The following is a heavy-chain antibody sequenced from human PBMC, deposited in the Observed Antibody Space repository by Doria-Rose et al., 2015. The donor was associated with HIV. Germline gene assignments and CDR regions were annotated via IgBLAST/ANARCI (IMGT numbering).Heavy chain of an antibody. CDR2: IIPILDIA. V-gene: IGHV1-69*04. CDR3: ARDSSGYYQPNYFDY. Sequence: VSCKTSGGTFSNYAIAWARQAPGQGLEWMGRIIPILDIANYAQRFQGRVTITADTSTTTVYMELRSLRSDDTAVYYCARDSSGYYQPNYFDYWGQGTLVTVSS. D-gene: IGHD3-22*01. CDR1: GGTFSNYA. J-gene: IGHJ4*02.